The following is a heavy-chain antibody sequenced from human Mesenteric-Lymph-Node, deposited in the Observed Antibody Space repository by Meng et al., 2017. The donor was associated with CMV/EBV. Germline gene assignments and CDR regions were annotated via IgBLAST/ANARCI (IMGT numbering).Heavy chain of an antibody. V-gene: IGHV1-2*02. CDR2: INPNSGGT. Sequence: ASVKVSCKTSGYTFTGYCLQWVRQAPGQGLQWMGWINPNSGGTNYAQKFQGRVTMTRDTSISTSYMELSRLRSDDTAVYYCARGNYDSSGPDDYWGQGTLVTVSS. CDR3: ARGNYDSSGPDDY. CDR1: GYTFTGYC. D-gene: IGHD3-22*01. J-gene: IGHJ4*02.